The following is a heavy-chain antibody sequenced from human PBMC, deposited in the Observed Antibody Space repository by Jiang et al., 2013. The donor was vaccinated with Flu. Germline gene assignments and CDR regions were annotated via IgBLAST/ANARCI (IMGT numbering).Heavy chain of an antibody. D-gene: IGHD1-14*01. CDR3: ARHDRYPIRYFDL. J-gene: IGHJ2*01. CDR1: GGSVKSHY. Sequence: LLKPSETLSLTCTVSGGSVKSHYWSWIRQPPGKGLEWIGYMFYSGSTNYNPSLKSQVSMSVDTSKNQFSLRLSSVTAADTAVYYCARHDRYPIRYFDLWGRGTLVTVSS. V-gene: IGHV4-59*08. CDR2: MFYSGST.